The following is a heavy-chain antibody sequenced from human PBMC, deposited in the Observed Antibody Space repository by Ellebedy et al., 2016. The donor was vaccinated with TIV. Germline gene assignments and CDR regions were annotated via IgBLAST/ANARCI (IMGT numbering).Heavy chain of an antibody. CDR2: ILPIFNTP. CDR3: ARALTYMVVGGAFDI. J-gene: IGHJ3*02. CDR1: GGTFSSHT. Sequence: SVKVSXXASGGTFSSHTVNWIRQAPGQGLEWMGGILPIFNTPTYAQTFQDRLTITADESTSTGYMELSSLKSEDTAVYYCARALTYMVVGGAFDIWGRGTEVIVSS. V-gene: IGHV1-69*13. D-gene: IGHD2-21*01.